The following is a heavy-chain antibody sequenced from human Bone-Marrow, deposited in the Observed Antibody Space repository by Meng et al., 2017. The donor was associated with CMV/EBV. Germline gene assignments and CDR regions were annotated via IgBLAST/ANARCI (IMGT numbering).Heavy chain of an antibody. CDR3: ARGQVQCSTINCHDYRFSGMDV. Sequence: ASVKVSCKASGYTATSYYMHWVRQAPGQGLEWMGVINPSGGGTNYAQKFQGRVTMTRDTSTSIAYMELSSLRSGDTAVYYCARGQVQCSTINCHDYRFSGMDVWGQGTTVTVSS. CDR2: INPSGGGT. CDR1: GYTATSYY. V-gene: IGHV1-46*01. D-gene: IGHD2/OR15-2a*01. J-gene: IGHJ6*02.